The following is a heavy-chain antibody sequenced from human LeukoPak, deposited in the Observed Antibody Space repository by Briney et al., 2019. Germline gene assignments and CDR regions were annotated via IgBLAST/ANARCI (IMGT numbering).Heavy chain of an antibody. D-gene: IGHD1-7*01. V-gene: IGHV4-4*07. Sequence: PSETLSLTCAVSGYSISSGYYWSWIRQPAGKGLEWIGRIYTSGSTDYNPSLKSRVTMSVDTSKNQFSLKLSSVTAADTAVYYCARGSWNYNWFDPWGQGTLVTVSS. CDR2: IYTSGST. CDR3: ARGSWNYNWFDP. CDR1: GYSISSGYY. J-gene: IGHJ5*02.